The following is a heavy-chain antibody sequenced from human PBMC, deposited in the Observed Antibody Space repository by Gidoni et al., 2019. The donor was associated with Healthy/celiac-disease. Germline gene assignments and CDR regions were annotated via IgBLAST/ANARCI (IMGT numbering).Heavy chain of an antibody. CDR2: IYYSGST. J-gene: IGHJ3*02. D-gene: IGHD3-22*01. V-gene: IGHV4-59*01. CDR3: ARGGSDYYGSSDAFDI. CDR1: GGSISSYY. Sequence: QVQLQESGPGLVKPSETLSLTCTVSGGSISSYYWSWIRQPPGKGLECIGYIYYSGSTNYNPSLKIRVTISVDTSKNQFSLKLSSVTAADTAVYYCARGGSDYYGSSDAFDIWGQGTMVTVSS.